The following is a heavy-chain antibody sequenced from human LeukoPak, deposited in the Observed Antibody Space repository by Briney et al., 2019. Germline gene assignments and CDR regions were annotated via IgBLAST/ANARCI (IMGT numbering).Heavy chain of an antibody. CDR2: ISAYNGNT. D-gene: IGHD2-2*01. V-gene: IGHV1-18*01. Sequence: ASVKVSCKASGYTFTIYGISWVRQAPGQGLEWMGWISAYNGNTNYAQKPQGRVTMTTDTSTSTAYMELRSPRSDDTAVYYCARVGCSSTSCPFDYWGQGTLVTVSS. CDR1: GYTFTIYG. CDR3: ARVGCSSTSCPFDY. J-gene: IGHJ4*02.